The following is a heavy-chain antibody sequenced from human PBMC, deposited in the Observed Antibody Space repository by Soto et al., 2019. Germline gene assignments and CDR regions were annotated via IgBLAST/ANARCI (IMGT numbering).Heavy chain of an antibody. Sequence: GGSLRLSCAASGFTFSSYAMSWVRQAPGKGLEWVSAISGSGGSTYYADSVKGRFTISRDNSKNTLYLQMNSLRAEDTAVYYCAKDPESVLGMTYFDYWGQGTLVTVSS. J-gene: IGHJ4*02. CDR3: AKDPESVLGMTYFDY. V-gene: IGHV3-23*01. D-gene: IGHD3-16*01. CDR1: GFTFSSYA. CDR2: ISGSGGST.